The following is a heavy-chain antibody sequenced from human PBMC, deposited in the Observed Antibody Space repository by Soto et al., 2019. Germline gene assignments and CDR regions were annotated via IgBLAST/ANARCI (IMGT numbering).Heavy chain of an antibody. V-gene: IGHV1-18*01. CDR1: GDTFTNFG. Sequence: QVQLVQSGAEVKKPGSSVKVSCKASGDTFTNFGISWVRQAPGQGLEWMGWISAYNGNTNYAQNFQGRVTMTTDTATRQAYMEPRSLRSEDTAVYYCARGVTQIDYWGQGTLVTVSS. D-gene: IGHD2-21*02. J-gene: IGHJ4*02. CDR2: ISAYNGNT. CDR3: ARGVTQIDY.